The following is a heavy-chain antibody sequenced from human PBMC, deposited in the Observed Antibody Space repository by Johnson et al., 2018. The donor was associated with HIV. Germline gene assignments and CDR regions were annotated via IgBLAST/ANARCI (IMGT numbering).Heavy chain of an antibody. D-gene: IGHD3-22*01. CDR2: ISSSGSTI. Sequence: QVQLVESGGGVVRPGGSLRLSCAASGFTFSDHYMNWMRQAPGKGLEWVSYISSSGSTIYYADSVKGRFTVSRDNAKNSLYLQMNSLRAEDTASYYCARDTYYYDSSSYVDAFDIWGQGTMVTVSS. J-gene: IGHJ3*02. V-gene: IGHV3-11*01. CDR3: ARDTYYYDSSSYVDAFDI. CDR1: GFTFSDHY.